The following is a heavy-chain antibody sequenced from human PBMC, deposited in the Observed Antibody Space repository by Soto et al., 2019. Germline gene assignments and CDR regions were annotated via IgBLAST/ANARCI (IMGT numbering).Heavy chain of an antibody. Sequence: EVQQEESGGGLIQPGGSLRLSCAVSGFTVSGTCMTWVRQAPGKGLQFVSVIYRGGSTYYADSVKGRFTISRDNAKNTLYLQMSSLRVEDTAMYYCARAIPDWPYDSWGQGTLVTVSS. V-gene: IGHV3-53*01. D-gene: IGHD2-21*01. CDR2: IYRGGST. J-gene: IGHJ4*02. CDR3: ARAIPDWPYDS. CDR1: GFTVSGTC.